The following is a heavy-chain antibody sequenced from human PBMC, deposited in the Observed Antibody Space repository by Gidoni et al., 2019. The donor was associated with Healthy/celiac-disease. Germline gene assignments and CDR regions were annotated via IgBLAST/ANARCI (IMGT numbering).Heavy chain of an antibody. D-gene: IGHD6-13*01. CDR3: ASQGAATIYYYYGMDV. CDR1: GYTFTSYA. J-gene: IGHJ6*02. CDR2: SNTNTANP. Sequence: QVQLVQSGSELKKPGASVKVSCKASGYTFTSYAMNWVPQAPGQGLEWMGWSNTNTANPTYAQGFTGRFVFSLDTSVSTEYLQISSLKAEDTAVYYCASQGAATIYYYYGMDVWGQGTTVTVSS. V-gene: IGHV7-4-1*02.